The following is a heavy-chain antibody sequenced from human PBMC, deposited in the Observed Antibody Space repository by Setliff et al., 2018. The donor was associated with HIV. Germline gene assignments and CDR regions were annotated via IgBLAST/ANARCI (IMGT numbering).Heavy chain of an antibody. J-gene: IGHJ2*01. CDR1: GGSISGHY. CDR2: IYNSGTT. CDR3: ARGGSAMVPGRNYWYFDL. D-gene: IGHD5-18*01. Sequence: PSETLSLTCTVSGGSISGHYWNWIRQPPGKGLEWIGYIYNSGTTNYNPSLRSRVATSVDTSKNQFSLKLSSVTAVDTAVYFCARGGSAMVPGRNYWYFDLWGRGTLVTVS. V-gene: IGHV4-59*11.